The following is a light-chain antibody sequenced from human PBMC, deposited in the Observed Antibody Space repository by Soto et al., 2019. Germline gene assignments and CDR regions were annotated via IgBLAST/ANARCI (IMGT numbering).Light chain of an antibody. CDR3: IRPTHFPKT. CDR2: KNS. V-gene: IGKV2-24*01. J-gene: IGKJ1*01. CDR1: ESLVHSNGDTY. Sequence: DAVMTQTPLSSPVTLGQPASISCRSSESLVHSNGDTYLNWLQQRPGQPPRVLIYKNSNRLSGVTDRFAGSGQGTDVEQKIGSVEAEDVVIYYCIRPTHFPKTFGHGTKLKIK.